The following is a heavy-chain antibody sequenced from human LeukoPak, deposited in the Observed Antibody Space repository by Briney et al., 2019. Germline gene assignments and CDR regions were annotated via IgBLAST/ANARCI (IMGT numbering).Heavy chain of an antibody. Sequence: PGGSLRLSCAASGFTFSSYEMNWVRQAPGKGLEWVANINGDGSENHSVDSVKGRFTISRDNAKNSLYLQMNSLRGEDTAVYYCARKGGIYCNDGCFHDAFDIWGQGTTVTVSS. J-gene: IGHJ3*02. CDR1: GFTFSSYE. V-gene: IGHV3-7*01. CDR3: ARKGGIYCNDGCFHDAFDI. CDR2: INGDGSEN. D-gene: IGHD2/OR15-2a*01.